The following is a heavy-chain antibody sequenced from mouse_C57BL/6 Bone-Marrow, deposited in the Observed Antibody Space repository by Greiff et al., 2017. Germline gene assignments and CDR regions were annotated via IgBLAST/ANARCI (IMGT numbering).Heavy chain of an antibody. CDR2: VYPYNGGT. CDR3: ARWAGMAY. CDR1: GYTFTSSC. Sequence: DVQLQESGPVLVKPGPSVKISCKASGYTFTSSCMHWVKQRPGKSLEWIGRVYPYNGGTSYNQKFKGKATLTVDTSSSTAYMELSSLTSEDAAVYYCARWAGMAYWGQGTSVTVSA. V-gene: IGHV1-36*01. J-gene: IGHJ4*01.